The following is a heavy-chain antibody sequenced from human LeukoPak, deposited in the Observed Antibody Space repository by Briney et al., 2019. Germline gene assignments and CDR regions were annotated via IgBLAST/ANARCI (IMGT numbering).Heavy chain of an antibody. CDR3: ATATQPRGYFLH. D-gene: IGHD2-2*01. J-gene: IGHJ1*01. V-gene: IGHV1-18*01. CDR2: ISVNNGGT. Sequence: ASVKVSCKASGYTFTTYSLAWVRQAPGQSLEWMGWISVNNGGTNYAQSFQDRVTSTRDTSTNTAYLELRSLRPDDTAIIYCATATQPRGYFLHWGQGTLVTVSS. CDR1: GYTFTTYS.